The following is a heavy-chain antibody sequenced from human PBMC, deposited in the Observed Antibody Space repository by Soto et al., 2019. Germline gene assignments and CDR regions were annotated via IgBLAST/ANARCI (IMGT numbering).Heavy chain of an antibody. D-gene: IGHD6-19*01. CDR1: GYTFTSYY. Sequence: ASVKVSCKASGYTFTSYYMHWVRQAPGQGLEWMGIINPSGGSTSYAQKFQGRVTMTRDTSTSTVYMELSSLRSEDTAVYYCGRSLIAVAEIDYWGQGTLVTVSS. V-gene: IGHV1-46*03. J-gene: IGHJ4*02. CDR2: INPSGGST. CDR3: GRSLIAVAEIDY.